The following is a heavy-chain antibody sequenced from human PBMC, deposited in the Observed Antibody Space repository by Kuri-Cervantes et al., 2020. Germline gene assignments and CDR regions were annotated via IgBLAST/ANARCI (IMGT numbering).Heavy chain of an antibody. CDR3: ARDTPFYSSSWDELDY. CDR2: ISYDGSNK. J-gene: IGHJ4*02. Sequence: GESLKISCAASGFTFSSYSMNWVRQAPGKGLEWVAVISYDGSNKYYADSVKGRFTISRDNSKNTLYLQMNSLRAEDTAVYYCARDTPFYSSSWDELDYWGQGTLVTVSS. D-gene: IGHD6-13*01. V-gene: IGHV3-30*12. CDR1: GFTFSSYS.